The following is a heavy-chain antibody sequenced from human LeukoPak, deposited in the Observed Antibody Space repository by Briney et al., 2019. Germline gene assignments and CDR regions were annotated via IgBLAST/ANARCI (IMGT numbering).Heavy chain of an antibody. CDR1: GYSFRNYW. Sequence: GESLKISCKGSGYSFRNYWIGWVRQMPGKGLEWVAFIYPDDSDTRYSPSFQGHVTISVDKSINTAYLQWSGLKASDTAIYYCATTDISMATDFDHWGQGSLVTVSS. J-gene: IGHJ4*02. CDR2: IYPDDSDT. V-gene: IGHV5-51*01. CDR3: ATTDISMATDFDH. D-gene: IGHD5-12*01.